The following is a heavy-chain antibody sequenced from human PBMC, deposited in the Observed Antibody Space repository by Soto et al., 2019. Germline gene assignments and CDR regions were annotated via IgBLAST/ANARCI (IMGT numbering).Heavy chain of an antibody. Sequence: ASVKVSCKASGYTFNSYGISWVRQAPGQGLEWMGWISAYNGNTNYAQKLQGRFTISRDNSKNTLYLQMISLRAEDTALYYCAKGDWLDSWGQGSLVTVSS. V-gene: IGHV1-18*01. J-gene: IGHJ5*01. CDR3: AKGDWLDS. CDR2: ISAYNGNT. CDR1: GYTFNSYG.